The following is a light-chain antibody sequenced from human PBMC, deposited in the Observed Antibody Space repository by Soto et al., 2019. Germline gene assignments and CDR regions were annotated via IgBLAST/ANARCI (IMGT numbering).Light chain of an antibody. CDR1: NSNIGSYN. CDR2: TNN. V-gene: IGLV1-44*01. J-gene: IGLJ3*02. Sequence: QSVLTQPPSASGTPGQRVTISCSGSNSNIGSYNVHWFQQLPGTAPKLLIYTNNQRPSGVPDRFSGSRSGTSASLAISGLQSEDEADYYCAGWDDSLKGWVFGGGTQLTVL. CDR3: AGWDDSLKGWV.